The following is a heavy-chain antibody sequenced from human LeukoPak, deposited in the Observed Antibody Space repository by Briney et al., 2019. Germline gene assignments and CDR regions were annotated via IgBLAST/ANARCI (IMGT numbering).Heavy chain of an antibody. Sequence: GGSLRLSCAASGFTFSSYSMNWVRQAPGKGLEWVSSISSSSSYIYYADSVKGRFTISRDNAKNSLYLQMNSLRAEDTAVYYCARDLDDYGDYWSLGYWGQGTLVTVSS. V-gene: IGHV3-21*01. CDR3: ARDLDDYGDYWSLGY. D-gene: IGHD4-17*01. CDR1: GFTFSSYS. CDR2: ISSSSSYI. J-gene: IGHJ4*02.